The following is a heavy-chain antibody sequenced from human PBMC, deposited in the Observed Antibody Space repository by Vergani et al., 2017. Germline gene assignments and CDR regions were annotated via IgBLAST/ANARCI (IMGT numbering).Heavy chain of an antibody. CDR2: ISSSSSTI. CDR3: AGRGLRYFDWFDYYYMDV. V-gene: IGHV3-48*02. CDR1: GFTFSSYS. Sequence: EVQLVESGGGLVQPGGSLRLSCAASGFTFSSYSMNWVRQAPGKGLEWVSYISSSSSTIYYADSVKGRFTISRDNAKNSLYLQMTSLRDEDTAVYYCAGRGLRYFDWFDYYYMDVWGKGTTVTVSS. D-gene: IGHD3-9*01. J-gene: IGHJ6*03.